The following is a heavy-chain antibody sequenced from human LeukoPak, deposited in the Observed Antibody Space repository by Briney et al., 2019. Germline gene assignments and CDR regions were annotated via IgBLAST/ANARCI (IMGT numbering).Heavy chain of an antibody. CDR2: VSYDGRTT. D-gene: IGHD6-25*01. J-gene: IGHJ1*01. CDR3: AKEPTSYSSGWYFHD. Sequence: GGSLRLSCAASGFTFSNYGVQWVRQAPGKGLEWLAVVSYDGRTTFYADSVKGRFTISRDNSKNTLDLEMDSLRTEDTAVYYCAKEPTSYSSGWYFHDWGQGTLVIVS. V-gene: IGHV3-30*18. CDR1: GFTFSNYG.